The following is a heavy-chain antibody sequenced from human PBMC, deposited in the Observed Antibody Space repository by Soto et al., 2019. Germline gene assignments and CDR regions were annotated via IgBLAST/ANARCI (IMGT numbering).Heavy chain of an antibody. CDR1: GFSFSDYA. V-gene: IGHV3-48*01. Sequence: EVQVVESGGGLVQPGGSLRLSCAASGFSFSDYAMNWVRQAPGKGLEWVSYISSSSSSIYYADSVKGRLTISRDNAKHSLYLQMNSLRAEATAVYYCARDLWGETTDFWGQGTVVIVSS. CDR3: ARDLWGETTDF. D-gene: IGHD3-16*01. J-gene: IGHJ4*02. CDR2: ISSSSSSI.